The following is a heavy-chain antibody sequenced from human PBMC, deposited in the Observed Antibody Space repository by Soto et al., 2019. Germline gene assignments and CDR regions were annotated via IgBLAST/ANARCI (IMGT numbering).Heavy chain of an antibody. CDR2: ISGSGGST. V-gene: IGHV3-23*01. CDR1: GFTFSSYA. D-gene: IGHD1-26*01. CDR3: AKDWGELLFSYAFDI. J-gene: IGHJ3*02. Sequence: GGFLRLSCAASGFTFSSYAMSWVRQAPGKGLEWVSAISGSGGSTYYADSVKGRFTISRDNSKNTLYLQMNSLRAEDTAVYYCAKDWGELLFSYAFDIWGQGTMVTVSS.